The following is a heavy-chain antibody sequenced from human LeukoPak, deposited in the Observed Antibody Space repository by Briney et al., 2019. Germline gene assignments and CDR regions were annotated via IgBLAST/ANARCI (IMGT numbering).Heavy chain of an antibody. V-gene: IGHV4-59*08. CDR3: AREATVTDYYFDY. J-gene: IGHJ4*02. CDR1: GGSISSYY. Sequence: SETLSLTCTVSGGSISSYYWSWIRQPPGKGLEWIGYIYYSGSTYYNPSLKSRVTISVDTSKNQFSLKLSSVTAADTAVYYCAREATVTDYYFDYWGQGTLVTVSS. D-gene: IGHD4-17*01. CDR2: IYYSGST.